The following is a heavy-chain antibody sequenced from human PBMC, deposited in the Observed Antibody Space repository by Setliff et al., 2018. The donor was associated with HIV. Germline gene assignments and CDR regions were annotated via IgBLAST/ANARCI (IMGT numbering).Heavy chain of an antibody. CDR2: IHYGGFF. CDR3: ARPALGIGGGSRFDN. D-gene: IGHD3-10*01. CDR1: GASISSGSHF. V-gene: IGHV4-39*01. J-gene: IGHJ4*02. Sequence: SETLSLTCTVSGASISSGSHFWGWIRQPPGKGLECVGNIHYGGFFWYSPSLKSRVTISVDTSKNQFSLKLSSVTAADTAVYYCARPALGIGGGSRFDNWGQGTRVTVSS.